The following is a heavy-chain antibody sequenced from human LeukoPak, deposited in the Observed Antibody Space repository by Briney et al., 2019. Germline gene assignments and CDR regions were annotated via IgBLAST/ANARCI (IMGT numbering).Heavy chain of an antibody. D-gene: IGHD3-10*01. Sequence: ASVKVSCKASGYTFTNFVISWVRQAPGQGLEWMGGIIPIFGTANYAQKFQGRVTITADESTSTAYMELSSLRSEDTAVYYCARVASYGRVVYYYGMDVWGQGTTVTVSS. CDR2: IIPIFGTA. J-gene: IGHJ6*02. CDR3: ARVASYGRVVYYYGMDV. V-gene: IGHV1-69*13. CDR1: GYTFTNFV.